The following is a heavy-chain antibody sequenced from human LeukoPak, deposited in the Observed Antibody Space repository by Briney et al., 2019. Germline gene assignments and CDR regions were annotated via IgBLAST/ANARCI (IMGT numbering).Heavy chain of an antibody. Sequence: GGSLRLSCAASGFTFSSYGMHWVRQAPGTGLEWVAFIRYDGSNKYYADSLKGRFTISRDNSKNTLYLQMNSLRAEDTAVYYCAKDGVVGYCSSTSCYSSHALDYWGQGTLVTVSS. CDR2: IRYDGSNK. V-gene: IGHV3-30*02. D-gene: IGHD2-2*01. CDR3: AKDGVVGYCSSTSCYSSHALDY. CDR1: GFTFSSYG. J-gene: IGHJ4*02.